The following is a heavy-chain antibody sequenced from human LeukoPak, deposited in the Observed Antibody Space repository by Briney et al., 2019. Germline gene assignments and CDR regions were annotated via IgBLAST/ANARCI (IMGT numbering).Heavy chain of an antibody. V-gene: IGHV1-18*01. CDR1: GYTFNIYG. CDR2: ISAHNGNT. Sequence: GASVKVSCKASGYTFNIYGISWVRQAPGQGLEWMGCISAHNGNTDFAQKFQSRVTMTTDTSTSTAYMERRSLRSDDTAVYYCARDRYGVRSGSCDYWGQGTLVTVSS. D-gene: IGHD1-26*01. J-gene: IGHJ4*02. CDR3: ARDRYGVRSGSCDY.